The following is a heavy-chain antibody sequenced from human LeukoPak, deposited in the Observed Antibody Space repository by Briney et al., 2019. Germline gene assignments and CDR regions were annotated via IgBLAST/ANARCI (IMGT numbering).Heavy chain of an antibody. J-gene: IGHJ5*02. CDR2: INYSGST. Sequence: SETLSLTCTVSGDSISSYYWSWIRQPPGKGLEWIGYINYSGSTNYKPSLSSRVTISVDTSKNQFSLKLSSVTAADTAVYYCARGDNWNPSWWFDPWGQGTLVTVSS. CDR3: ARGDNWNPSWWFDP. CDR1: GDSISSYY. D-gene: IGHD1-20*01. V-gene: IGHV4-59*12.